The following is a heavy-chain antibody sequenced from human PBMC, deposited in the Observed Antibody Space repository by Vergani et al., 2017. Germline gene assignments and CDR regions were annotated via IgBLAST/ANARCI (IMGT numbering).Heavy chain of an antibody. D-gene: IGHD4-17*01. Sequence: EVQLVESGGGLAQPGRSLRLSCTGSGFTFGDYGLTWVRQAPGEGLEWVSTINIGGRTSYADSVKGRLTLTRDDSKNTLHLQMNSLRPEDTAVYYCARGMTTETTDLDGFDIWGQGTMVSVSS. CDR3: ARGMTTETTDLDGFDI. CDR2: INIGGRT. CDR1: GFTFGDYG. J-gene: IGHJ3*02. V-gene: IGHV3-66*02.